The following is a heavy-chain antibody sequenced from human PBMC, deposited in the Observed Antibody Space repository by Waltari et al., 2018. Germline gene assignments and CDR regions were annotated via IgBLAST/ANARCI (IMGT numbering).Heavy chain of an antibody. CDR1: GGAFSGSY. D-gene: IGHD2-8*01. J-gene: IGHJ5*02. Sequence: QVQLQQWGAGLLKPSETLSLTCAVHGGAFSGSYWSWIRQPPGKGLEWIGEINHSGSANYNPSLESRVTISADTPKKQFSLRLSSVTAADTAVYYCARRGTNYAGRKFDPWGQGTLVTVSS. V-gene: IGHV4-34*01. CDR2: INHSGSA. CDR3: ARRGTNYAGRKFDP.